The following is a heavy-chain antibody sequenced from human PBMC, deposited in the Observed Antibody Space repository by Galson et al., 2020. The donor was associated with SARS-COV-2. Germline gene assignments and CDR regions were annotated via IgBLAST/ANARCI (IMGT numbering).Heavy chain of an antibody. CDR1: GFTFSTNT. J-gene: IGHJ4*02. CDR3: AKRRCYGTTCYDFDY. V-gene: IGHV3-23*01. Sequence: GGSLRLSCAASGFTFSTNTMSWVRQAPGKGLEWVSESSGTDGRSESSGTDGRTFEADSVKGRFTISRDISNDTLYLQMNSLRAEDTAVYYCAKRRCYGTTCYDFDYWGQGILVTVSS. D-gene: IGHD2-15*01. CDR2: SSGTDGRSESSGTDGRT.